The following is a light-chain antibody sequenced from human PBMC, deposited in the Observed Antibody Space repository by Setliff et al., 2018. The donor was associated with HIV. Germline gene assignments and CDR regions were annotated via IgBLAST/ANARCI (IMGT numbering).Light chain of an antibody. CDR3: RVWDSSSDHHV. CDR1: NIGSKS. Sequence: SYELTQPPSVSVAPGKTARITCGGNNIGSKSVHWYQQKPGQAPVLVVYDDNDRPSGIPERFSGSNSGNTATLTISRVEAGDEADYYCRVWDSSSDHHVFGTGTKV. V-gene: IGLV3-21*03. J-gene: IGLJ1*01. CDR2: DDN.